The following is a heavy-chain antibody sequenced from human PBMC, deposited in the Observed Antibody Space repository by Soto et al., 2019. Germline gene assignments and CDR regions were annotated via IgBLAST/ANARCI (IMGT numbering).Heavy chain of an antibody. J-gene: IGHJ4*02. CDR3: ARDGYDGSGRPYPAY. CDR2: VYYLGST. V-gene: IGHV4-59*01. Sequence: SEPLSLPCTVSGGSMSESVWSWIRQSPGKGLEWIGYVYYLGSTDYNPSLKSRVTISVDTSKRQLSLKLSSVTVADTAVYYCARDGYDGSGRPYPAYWGPGGQVTVSS. D-gene: IGHD5-12*01. CDR1: GGSMSESV.